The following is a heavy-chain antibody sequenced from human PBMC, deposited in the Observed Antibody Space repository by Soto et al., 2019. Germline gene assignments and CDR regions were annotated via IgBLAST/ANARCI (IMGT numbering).Heavy chain of an antibody. Sequence: GGSLRLSCAASGFTFSSYEMNWVRQAPGKGLEWVSYISSSGSTIYYADSVKGRFTISRDNAKNSLYLQMNSLRAEDTAVYYCASGSGSYRPSWFYPWGQGTLVTVSS. CDR2: ISSSGSTI. D-gene: IGHD3-10*01. CDR3: ASGSGSYRPSWFYP. J-gene: IGHJ5*02. V-gene: IGHV3-48*03. CDR1: GFTFSSYE.